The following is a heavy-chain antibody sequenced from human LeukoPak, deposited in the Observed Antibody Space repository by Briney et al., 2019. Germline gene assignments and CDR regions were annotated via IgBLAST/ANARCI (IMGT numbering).Heavy chain of an antibody. CDR3: ARDGGYDYAAFDI. Sequence: SETLSFTCTVSGGSISSYYWSWIRQPPGKGLEWIGYIYYSGSTNYNPSLKSRVTISVDTSKNQFSLKLSSVTAADTAVYYCARDGGYDYAAFDIWGQGTMVTVSS. CDR2: IYYSGST. J-gene: IGHJ3*02. D-gene: IGHD5-12*01. V-gene: IGHV4-59*01. CDR1: GGSISSYY.